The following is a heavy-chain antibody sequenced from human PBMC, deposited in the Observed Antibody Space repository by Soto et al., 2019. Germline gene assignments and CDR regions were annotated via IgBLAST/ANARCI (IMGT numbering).Heavy chain of an antibody. V-gene: IGHV1-69*13. CDR2: FIPIFGTT. CDR3: ARGVYDSSGYYRPGSRTPRFDY. J-gene: IGHJ4*02. D-gene: IGHD3-22*01. CDR1: GGTFNRQA. Sequence: ASVRVSCKASGGTFNRQAFSWVRQAPGQGLEWMGGFIPIFGTTDYSQKFQGRVTITADEATSTAYMELSSLTSDDTAVYYCARGVYDSSGYYRPGSRTPRFDYWGQGTLVTVSS.